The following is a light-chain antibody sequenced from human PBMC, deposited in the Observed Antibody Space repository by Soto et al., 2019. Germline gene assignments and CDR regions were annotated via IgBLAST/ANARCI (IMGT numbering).Light chain of an antibody. Sequence: EIVLTQSPATLALSPGERATLSCRTSQSVRSYLAWYQQKPGQAPRLLIYDATNRATGIPARFSGSGSGTDFSLTISSLEPEDFAVYYCQQFATSPLTFGGGTKVEIK. CDR2: DAT. CDR3: QQFATSPLT. J-gene: IGKJ4*01. CDR1: QSVRSY. V-gene: IGKV3-11*01.